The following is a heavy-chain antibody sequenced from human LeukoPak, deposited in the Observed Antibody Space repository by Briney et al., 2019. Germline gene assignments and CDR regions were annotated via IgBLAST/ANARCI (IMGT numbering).Heavy chain of an antibody. V-gene: IGHV4-59*01. CDR3: ARGRYGGYFDC. J-gene: IGHJ4*02. CDR1: GGSITSDY. Sequence: SETLSLTCTVSGGSITSDYWSWIRQPPGKGLEWIGYIENSGRTEYNPSLMSRITISVDTSKIQFSLMLSPVTAADAAVYYCARGRYGGYFDCWGQGTLVTVSS. D-gene: IGHD4-23*01. CDR2: IENSGRT.